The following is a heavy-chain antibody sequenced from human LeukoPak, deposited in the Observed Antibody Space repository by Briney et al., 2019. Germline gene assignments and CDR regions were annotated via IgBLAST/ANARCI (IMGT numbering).Heavy chain of an antibody. CDR2: MLYSGIT. CDR3: ARGGGYCSDGSCYSDDY. J-gene: IGHJ4*02. Sequence: SETLSLTCTVSGGSISPYYWRWIRRPPGRGLEWIGDMLYSGITNYNPSLKSRATISVDSSKNQFSLKLNSVTAVDTAVYYCARGGGYCSDGSCYSDDYWGQGTLVTVSS. CDR1: GGSISPYY. V-gene: IGHV4-59*01. D-gene: IGHD2-15*01.